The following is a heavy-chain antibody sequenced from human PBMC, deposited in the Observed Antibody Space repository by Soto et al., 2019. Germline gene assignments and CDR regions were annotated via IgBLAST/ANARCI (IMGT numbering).Heavy chain of an antibody. CDR1: GYTFTSYG. D-gene: IGHD3-10*01. CDR2: ISAYNGNT. V-gene: IGHV1-18*01. J-gene: IGHJ6*02. Sequence: ASVKVSCKASGYTFTSYGISWVRQAPGQGLEWMGWISAYNGNTNYAQKLQGRVTMTTDTSTSTAYMELRSLRSDDTAVYYCARDITMVEKKYYYYGMDVWGQGTTVTV. CDR3: ARDITMVEKKYYYYGMDV.